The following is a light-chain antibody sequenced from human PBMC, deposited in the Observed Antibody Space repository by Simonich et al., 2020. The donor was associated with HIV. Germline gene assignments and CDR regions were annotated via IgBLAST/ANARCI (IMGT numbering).Light chain of an antibody. Sequence: EIVMTQSPATLSVSPGERATLSCRASQSISSNLAWYQQRPGQAPRLLIYGASTRATGFPARFSGSWSGTEFTLTISSMQTEDFAVYYCQQYNSWPTFGGGTKVEIK. J-gene: IGKJ4*01. CDR2: GAS. CDR3: QQYNSWPT. V-gene: IGKV3-15*01. CDR1: QSISSN.